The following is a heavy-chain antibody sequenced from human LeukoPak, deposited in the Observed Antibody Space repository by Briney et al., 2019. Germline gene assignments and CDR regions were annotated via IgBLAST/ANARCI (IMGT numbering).Heavy chain of an antibody. D-gene: IGHD6-6*01. CDR1: GFTFSSYS. CDR3: ARGSIAARPSYFDY. CDR2: VNHSGST. J-gene: IGHJ4*02. Sequence: GSLRLSCAASGFTFSSYSMNWVRQPPGKGLEWIGEVNHSGSTNYNPSLKSRVTISVDTSKNQFSLKLSSVTAADTAVYYCARGSIAARPSYFDYWGQGTLVTVSS. V-gene: IGHV4-34*01.